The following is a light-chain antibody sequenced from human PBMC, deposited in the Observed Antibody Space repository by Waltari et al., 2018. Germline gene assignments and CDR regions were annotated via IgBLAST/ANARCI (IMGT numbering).Light chain of an antibody. CDR1: QSVSSN. Sequence: EIVMTQSPATLSVSPGERATLSCRASQSVSSNLAWYQQTPGQAPRLLLYGASTRAAGIPARCSVSGSGTEFTLTISSLQSEDFAVYYCQQYDNWPPWTFGQGTKVEIK. CDR2: GAS. J-gene: IGKJ1*01. CDR3: QQYDNWPPWT. V-gene: IGKV3-15*01.